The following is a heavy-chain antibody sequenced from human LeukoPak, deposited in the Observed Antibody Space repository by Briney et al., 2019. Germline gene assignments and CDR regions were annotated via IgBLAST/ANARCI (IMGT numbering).Heavy chain of an antibody. CDR2: ISGSGGST. CDR1: GFTFSSYA. D-gene: IGHD4-23*01. Sequence: GASLRLSCAASGFTFSSYAMSWVRQAPGKGLEWVSAISGSGGSTYYADSVKGRFTISRDNSKNTLYLQMNSLRAEDTAVYYCAKGSTVVTPGSWFDPWGQGKLVTVSS. J-gene: IGHJ5*02. CDR3: AKGSTVVTPGSWFDP. V-gene: IGHV3-23*01.